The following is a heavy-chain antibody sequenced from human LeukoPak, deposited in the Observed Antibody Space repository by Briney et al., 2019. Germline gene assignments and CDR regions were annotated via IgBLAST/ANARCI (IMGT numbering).Heavy chain of an antibody. J-gene: IGHJ6*03. CDR2: IKQDGGEK. D-gene: IGHD4-17*01. CDR3: ARGYGDPLDYYYYMDV. V-gene: IGHV3-7*01. Sequence: SLRLSCAASGFTFSSYWMRWVHPAPGKVLEWVANIKQDGGEKYYVDSVKGRFTISRNNANNSLYLQMNSLRTEDTAVYYCARGYGDPLDYYYYMDVWGNGTTVTVSS. CDR1: GFTFSSYW.